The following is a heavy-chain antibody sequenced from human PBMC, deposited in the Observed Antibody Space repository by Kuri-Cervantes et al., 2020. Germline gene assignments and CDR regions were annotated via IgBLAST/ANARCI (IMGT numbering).Heavy chain of an antibody. CDR1: GFTFSSYS. CDR2: ISSSSSYI. V-gene: IGHV3-21*01. CDR3: ARDMLPGYCSGGSCFGFDP. J-gene: IGHJ5*02. D-gene: IGHD2-15*01. Sequence: GGSLRLSCAASGFTFSSYSMNWVRQAPGKGLEWVSSISSSSSYIYYADSVKGRFTISRDNAKNSLYLQMNSLRAEDTAVYYCARDMLPGYCSGGSCFGFDPWGQGTLVTVSS.